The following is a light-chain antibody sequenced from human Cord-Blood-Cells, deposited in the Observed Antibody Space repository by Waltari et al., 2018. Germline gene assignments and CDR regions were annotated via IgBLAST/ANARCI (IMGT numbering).Light chain of an antibody. CDR2: YAA. CDR3: QQYNNYSPWT. Sequence: DIQMTQSTATLSASVGDSVSITCRPSQRISSWLSWYQQNPGEAPKRLIYYAASLESGVTSRFSGSRSGTEFTLTTSSLQPDDFATYYCQQYNNYSPWTFGQGTKVEIK. J-gene: IGKJ1*01. CDR1: QRISSW. V-gene: IGKV1-5*01.